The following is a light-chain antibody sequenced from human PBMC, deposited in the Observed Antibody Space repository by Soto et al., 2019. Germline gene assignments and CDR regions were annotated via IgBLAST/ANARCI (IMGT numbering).Light chain of an antibody. Sequence: EVVMTQSPATLSVSPGERATLSCRASQTVTSNLAWYQQKPGQAPRLLIYGASTGATGIPARFSGSGSGTEFTLTISSLQSEELAVYYCQQYKDGPMTFRQGTKV. CDR2: GAS. CDR1: QTVTSN. J-gene: IGKJ1*01. V-gene: IGKV3-15*01. CDR3: QQYKDGPMT.